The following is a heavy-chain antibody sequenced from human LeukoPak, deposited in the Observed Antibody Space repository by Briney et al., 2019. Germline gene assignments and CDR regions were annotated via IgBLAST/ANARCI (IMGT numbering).Heavy chain of an antibody. V-gene: IGHV4-38-2*02. CDR3: ARDFDSSGYYRYNWFDP. D-gene: IGHD3-22*01. J-gene: IGHJ5*02. CDR2: IYHSGST. CDR1: GYSISSGYY. Sequence: SETLSLTCTVSGYSISSGYYWGWIRQPPGKGLEWIGSIYHSGSTYYNPSLKSRVTISVDTSKNQFSLKLSSVTASDTAVYYCARDFDSSGYYRYNWFDPWSQGTLVTVSS.